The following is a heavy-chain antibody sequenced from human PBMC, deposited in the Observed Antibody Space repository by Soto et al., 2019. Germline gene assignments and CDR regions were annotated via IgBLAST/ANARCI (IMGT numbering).Heavy chain of an antibody. CDR1: GFTFGAFA. CDR3: VLVATIPDYYYGMDV. V-gene: IGHV3-23*01. J-gene: IGHJ6*02. CDR2: LSGGGGST. D-gene: IGHD5-12*01. Sequence: GGSLRLSCAASGFTFGAFAMAWVRQRPGNGLEWVSSLSGGGGSTYYNNSVRGRFTISRDNSNSTLFLQMNNLRAEDTAVYYCVLVATIPDYYYGMDVWGQGTTVTVSS.